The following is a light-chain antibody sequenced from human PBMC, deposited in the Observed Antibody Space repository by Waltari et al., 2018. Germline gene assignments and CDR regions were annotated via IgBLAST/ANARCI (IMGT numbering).Light chain of an antibody. CDR3: QSADSSGNTYV. J-gene: IGLJ1*01. Sequence: SYELPQPPSVSVSPGQTARITCSGDALPTHYAYWYQQKPGQAPVLVIYKGSERPSGIPARFSGSSSGTTVTLTSSGVQAEDEADYYCQSADSSGNTYVFGIGTKVTVL. CDR2: KGS. CDR1: ALPTHY. V-gene: IGLV3-25*02.